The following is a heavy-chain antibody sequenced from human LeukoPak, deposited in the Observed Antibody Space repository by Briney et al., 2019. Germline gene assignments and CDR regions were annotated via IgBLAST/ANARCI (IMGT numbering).Heavy chain of an antibody. CDR2: ISYDGSNK. J-gene: IGHJ4*02. V-gene: IGHV3-30*18. Sequence: PGGSLRLSCAASGFTFTTYWMHWVRQAPGKGLEWVAVISYDGSNKYYADSVKGRFTISRDNSKNTLYLQMNSLRAEDTAVYYCAKGGDYWGQGTLVTVSS. CDR1: GFTFTTYW. CDR3: AKGGDY.